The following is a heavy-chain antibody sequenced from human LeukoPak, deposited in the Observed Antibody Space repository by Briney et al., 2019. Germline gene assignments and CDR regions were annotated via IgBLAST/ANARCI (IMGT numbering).Heavy chain of an antibody. CDR2: IHQGGST. V-gene: IGHV4-34*01. D-gene: IGHD3-16*01. Sequence: SETLSLTCAVHGGPLSDDYLNWIRQPPGKGLERIGDIHQGGSTNYNPSLKTRVTISVDMSRSRFSLRLTSVTAADTAVYYCARAISGFYVWWGQGTLVTVSS. CDR3: ARAISGFYVW. J-gene: IGHJ4*02. CDR1: GGPLSDDY.